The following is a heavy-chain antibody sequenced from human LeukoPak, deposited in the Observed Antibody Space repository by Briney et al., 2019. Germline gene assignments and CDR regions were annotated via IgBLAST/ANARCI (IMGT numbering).Heavy chain of an antibody. CDR3: ARDEYYDSSGTAGWYFDL. D-gene: IGHD3-22*01. V-gene: IGHV3-33*01. Sequence: GGSLRLSCAASGFTFSSYGMHWVRQAPGKGLEWVAVIRYDGSNKYYADSVKGRFTISRDNSKNTLYLQMNSLRAEDTAVYYCARDEYYDSSGTAGWYFDLWGRGTLVTVSS. CDR1: GFTFSSYG. CDR2: IRYDGSNK. J-gene: IGHJ2*01.